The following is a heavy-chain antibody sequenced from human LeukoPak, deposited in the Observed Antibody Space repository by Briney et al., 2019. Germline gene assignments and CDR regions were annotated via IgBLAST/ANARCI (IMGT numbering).Heavy chain of an antibody. CDR1: GGSISSGGYS. D-gene: IGHD3-3*02. CDR3: ARFSTILGFDY. V-gene: IGHV4-39*07. J-gene: IGHJ4*02. CDR2: INHSGST. Sequence: PSETLSLTCTVSGGSISSGGYSWSWIRQHPGQGLEWIGEINHSGSTNYNPSLKSRVTISVDTSKNQFSLKLSSVTAADTAVYYCARFSTILGFDYWGQGTLVTVSS.